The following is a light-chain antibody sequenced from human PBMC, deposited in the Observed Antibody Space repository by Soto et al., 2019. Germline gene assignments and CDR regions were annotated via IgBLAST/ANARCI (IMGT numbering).Light chain of an antibody. J-gene: IGLJ1*01. CDR1: SSDFGAYNS. V-gene: IGLV2-14*01. CDR3: CSYTSYSPYV. Sequence: QSALTQPASVSGSPGQSITISCTGTSSDFGAYNSVSWYQQHPGKAPKLIIYEVTNRPSGVSNRFSGSKSGNTASLTVSGLQTEDEADYYCCSYTSYSPYVFGTGTKLTVL. CDR2: EVT.